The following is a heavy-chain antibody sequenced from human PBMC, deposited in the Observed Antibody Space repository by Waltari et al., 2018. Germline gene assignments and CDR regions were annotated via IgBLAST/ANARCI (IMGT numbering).Heavy chain of an antibody. V-gene: IGHV4-4*02. CDR3: ARDRGRGLYLDS. CDR2: IHPSGRT. Sequence: QVQLQESGPGLVKPSGTLSLTCVVSGDSMSSSSWWGWVRQPPGKGMEWIGQIHPSGRTNYNPSLPSLESRVTMSIDTSNNLFSLEVTSATAADTAVYYCARDRGRGLYLDSWGRGSLVTVSP. J-gene: IGHJ4*02. D-gene: IGHD2-15*01. CDR1: GDSMSSSSW.